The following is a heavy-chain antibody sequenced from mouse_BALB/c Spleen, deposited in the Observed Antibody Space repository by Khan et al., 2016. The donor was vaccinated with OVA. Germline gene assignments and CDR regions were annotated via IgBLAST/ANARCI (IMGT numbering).Heavy chain of an antibody. J-gene: IGHJ3*01. CDR3: VRDCAYYRNDGWFAY. CDR1: GYPFTSYT. V-gene: IGHV1-4*01. Sequence: VQLKQSGAELARPGASVKMSCKASGYPFTSYTIHWIKQRPGQGLEWIGYINPSNGYTNYNQKFKDKATLTADKSSTTAYMQQNNLASSDSAIYNCVRDCAYYRNDGWFAYWGQGTLVTVSA. CDR2: INPSNGYT. D-gene: IGHD2-14*01.